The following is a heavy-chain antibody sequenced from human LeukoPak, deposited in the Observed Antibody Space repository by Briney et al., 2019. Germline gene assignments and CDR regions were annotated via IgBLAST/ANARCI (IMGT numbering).Heavy chain of an antibody. CDR3: ARDSPEAVASMEYFQH. D-gene: IGHD6-19*01. CDR2: ISSSSSYI. Sequence: PGGSLRLSCAASGFTFSSYSMNWVRQAPGKGLEWVSSISSSSSYIYYADSVKGRFTISRDNAKNSLYLQMNSLRAEDTAVYYCARDSPEAVASMEYFQHWGQGTLVTVSS. J-gene: IGHJ1*01. CDR1: GFTFSSYS. V-gene: IGHV3-21*01.